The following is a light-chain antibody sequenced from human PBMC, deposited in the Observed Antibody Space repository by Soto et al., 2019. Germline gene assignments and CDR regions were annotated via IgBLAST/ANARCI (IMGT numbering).Light chain of an antibody. CDR3: GSWDNSLSAYV. J-gene: IGLJ1*01. V-gene: IGLV1-51*01. CDR2: DSN. Sequence: QSVLTQPPSVSAAPGQSVTISCSGSSSNIENNFVSWYRQLPGTAPKLLIYDSNKRPSGIPDRFSASKSGPSATLGITGLQTGDEADYFCGSWDNSLSAYVFGTGTKLTVL. CDR1: SSNIENNF.